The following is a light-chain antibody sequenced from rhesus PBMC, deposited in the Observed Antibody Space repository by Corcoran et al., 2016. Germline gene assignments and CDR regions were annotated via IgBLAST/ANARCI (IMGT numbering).Light chain of an antibody. CDR1: QSLLHSDGRTY. Sequence: DIVMTQTPPSLPVTPGEPASISCRSSQSLLHSDGRTYLYWYLQKPGPPPRLLIYRVSNRFSGVPDRLSGSGSGTDFTLKISRVEAEDVGVYYCMQALQTPWTFGQGTKVEI. CDR2: RVS. V-gene: IGKV2-73*01. J-gene: IGKJ1*01. CDR3: MQALQTPWT.